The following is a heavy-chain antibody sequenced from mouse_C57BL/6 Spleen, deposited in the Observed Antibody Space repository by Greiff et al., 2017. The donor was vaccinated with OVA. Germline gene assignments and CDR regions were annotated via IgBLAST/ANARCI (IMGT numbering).Heavy chain of an antibody. CDR2: IDPNSGGT. V-gene: IGHV1-62-3*01. D-gene: IGHD3-1*01. Sequence: QVQLKQPGAELVKPGASVKLSCTASGYTFTSYWMHWVKQRPGRGLEWIGRIDPNSGGTKYNEKFKSKATLTVDKPSSTAYMQLSSLTSEDSAVYYCARRGYDWYFEVWGTGTTVTVSS. J-gene: IGHJ1*03. CDR3: ARRGYDWYFEV. CDR1: GYTFTSYW.